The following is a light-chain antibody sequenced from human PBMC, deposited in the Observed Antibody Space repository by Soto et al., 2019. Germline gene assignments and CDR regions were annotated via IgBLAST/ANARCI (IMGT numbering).Light chain of an antibody. CDR1: QSVRSH. CDR2: DAS. J-gene: IGKJ4*01. CDR3: QRRSNWLT. Sequence: IVLTQSPATLSLYPGERATLSCRASQSVRSHLAWYQHKPGQAPRLLIYDASNRATGTPARFSGGGSGTHFTLTISSQEPEDFAVYYCQRRSNWLTFCGGTKVEIK. V-gene: IGKV3-11*01.